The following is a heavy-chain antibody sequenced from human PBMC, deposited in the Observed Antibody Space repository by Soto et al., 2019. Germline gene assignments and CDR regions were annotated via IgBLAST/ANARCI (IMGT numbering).Heavy chain of an antibody. D-gene: IGHD3-10*01. CDR2: VIPIYGTT. J-gene: IGHJ6*02. V-gene: IGHV1-69*01. CDR3: ASRGSGSAYEQVSHYGLDV. CDR1: GGIFSGYA. Sequence: VQLEQSGTEVKKPGSSVKVSCKASGGIFSGYAIAWVRQVPGQGLEWMGGVIPIYGTTNYAQKFQGRATITADVSSTSAYMELSSLRSEDTAVYYCASRGSGSAYEQVSHYGLDVWGQGTTVTVSS.